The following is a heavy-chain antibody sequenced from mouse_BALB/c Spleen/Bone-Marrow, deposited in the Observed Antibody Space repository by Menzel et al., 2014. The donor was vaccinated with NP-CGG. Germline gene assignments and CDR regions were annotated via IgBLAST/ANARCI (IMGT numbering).Heavy chain of an antibody. CDR3: ARDEDYAMDY. CDR2: ISSGSSTI. CDR1: GFTFSSFG. J-gene: IGHJ4*01. Sequence: EVKLEESGGGLVQPGVSRKLSCAASGFTFSSFGMHWVRQAPEKGLEWVAYISSGSSTIYYADTVKGRFTISRDNPKNTLFLQMTSLRSEDTAMYYCARDEDYAMDYWGQGTSVTVSS. V-gene: IGHV5-17*02.